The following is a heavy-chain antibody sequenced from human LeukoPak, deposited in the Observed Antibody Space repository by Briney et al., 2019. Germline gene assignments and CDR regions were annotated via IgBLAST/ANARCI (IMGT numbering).Heavy chain of an antibody. CDR1: GFTFSSYW. J-gene: IGHJ3*02. D-gene: IGHD2-15*01. CDR3: ARVVVVAVGDLDAFDI. CDR2: INTDGSST. V-gene: IGHV3-74*01. Sequence: GGSLRLSCAASGFTFSSYWMHWVRQAPGKGLGWVSRINTDGSSTSYADSVKGRFTISRDNAKNTLYLQMNSLRAEDTAVYYCARVVVVAVGDLDAFDIWGQGTMVTVSS.